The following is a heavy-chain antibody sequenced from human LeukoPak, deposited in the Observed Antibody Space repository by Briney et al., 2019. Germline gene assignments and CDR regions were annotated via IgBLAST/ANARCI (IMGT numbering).Heavy chain of an antibody. J-gene: IGHJ1*01. D-gene: IGHD1-26*01. CDR1: GYTFTSYG. CDR3: ARDLWSSGSYTLEYFQH. Sequence: GASVKVSCKASGYTFTSYGISWVRQAPGQGLEWMGWISAYNGNTNYAQKLQGRVTITTDTSTSTAYMELRSLRSDDTAVYYCARDLWSSGSYTLEYFQHWGQGPLVTVSS. V-gene: IGHV1-18*01. CDR2: ISAYNGNT.